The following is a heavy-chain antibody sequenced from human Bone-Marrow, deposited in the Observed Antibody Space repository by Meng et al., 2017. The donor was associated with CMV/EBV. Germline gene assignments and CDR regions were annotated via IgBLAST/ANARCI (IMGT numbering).Heavy chain of an antibody. CDR2: IYYTGNT. V-gene: IGHV4-31*03. J-gene: IGHJ4*02. Sequence: SETLSLTCTVSGGSINNGGYYWTWVRQHPGKGLEWIGYIYYTGNTYYSPSLKSRVSISIDTSKNQFSLRLSSVTAADMAVYYCAREGDSIAARRAFDYWGLGTLVTVSS. CDR1: GGSINNGGYY. CDR3: AREGDSIAARRAFDY. D-gene: IGHD6-6*01.